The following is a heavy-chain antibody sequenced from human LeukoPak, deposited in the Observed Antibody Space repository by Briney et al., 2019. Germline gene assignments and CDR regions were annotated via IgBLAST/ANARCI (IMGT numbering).Heavy chain of an antibody. CDR2: INTGNGNT. V-gene: IGHV1-3*04. Sequence: ASVNVSFKACGYTFTSYAMHWVRQAPGQGLDWMGWINTGNGNTKYLHKFQGRVTITRDTSASTAYMELSSLRSEDTDVYYCARDPDTAMDYYFDYWGQGTLVTVSS. CDR1: GYTFTSYA. D-gene: IGHD5-18*01. J-gene: IGHJ4*02. CDR3: ARDPDTAMDYYFDY.